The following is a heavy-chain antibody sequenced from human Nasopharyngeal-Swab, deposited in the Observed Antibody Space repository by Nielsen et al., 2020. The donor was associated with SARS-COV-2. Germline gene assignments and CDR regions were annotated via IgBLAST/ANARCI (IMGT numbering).Heavy chain of an antibody. Sequence: SVKVSCKASGYTFTSYYMHWVRQAPGQGLEWMGGIIPIFGTANYAQKFQGRVTITADESTSTAYMELSSLRSEDTAVYYCARVGYCSGGSCSWFDPWGQGTLVTVSS. CDR1: GYTFTSYY. V-gene: IGHV1-69*13. CDR3: ARVGYCSGGSCSWFDP. D-gene: IGHD2-15*01. CDR2: IIPIFGTA. J-gene: IGHJ5*02.